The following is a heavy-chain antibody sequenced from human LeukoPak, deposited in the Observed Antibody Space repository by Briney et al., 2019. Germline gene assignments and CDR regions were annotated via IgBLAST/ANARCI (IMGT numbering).Heavy chain of an antibody. D-gene: IGHD6-13*01. CDR1: GFTFSSYG. V-gene: IGHV3-30*18. CDR2: ISYDGSNK. J-gene: IGHJ6*02. CDR3: AKEGSSSPYYYYSYGMDV. Sequence: GRSLRLSCAASGFTFSSYGMHWVRQAPGKGLEWVAVISYDGSNKYCVDSVKGRFTISRDNSKNTLYLQMNSLRAEDTAVYYCAKEGSSSPYYYYSYGMDVWGQGTTVTVSS.